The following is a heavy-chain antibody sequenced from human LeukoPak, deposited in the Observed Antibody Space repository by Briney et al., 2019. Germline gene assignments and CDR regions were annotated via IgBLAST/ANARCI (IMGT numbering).Heavy chain of an antibody. CDR2: IRYDGSNK. CDR1: GFTFSSYS. J-gene: IGHJ4*02. V-gene: IGHV3-30*02. CDR3: AKEGGRFGEPLKMKIDY. D-gene: IGHD3-10*01. Sequence: QPGGSLRLSCAASGFTFSSYSMHWVRQAPGKGLEWVAFIRYDGSNKYYADSVKGRFTISRDNSKNTLYLQMNSLRAEDTAVYYCAKEGGRFGEPLKMKIDYWGQGTLVTVSS.